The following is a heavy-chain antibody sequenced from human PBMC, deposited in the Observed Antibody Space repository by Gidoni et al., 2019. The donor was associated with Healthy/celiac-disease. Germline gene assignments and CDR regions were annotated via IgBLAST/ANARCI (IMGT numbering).Heavy chain of an antibody. CDR2: IYYSGST. D-gene: IGHD2-2*01. Sequence: QVQLQESGPGLVKPSETLPLTCTVSGGSISSSYWSWIRQPPGKGLEWIGYIYYSGSTNYNPSLKSRVTISVDTSKNQFSLTLSSVTAADTAVYYCARSVPAGLGVDTHAFDIWGQGTMVTVSS. CDR1: GGSISSSY. CDR3: ARSVPAGLGVDTHAFDI. V-gene: IGHV4-59*01. J-gene: IGHJ3*02.